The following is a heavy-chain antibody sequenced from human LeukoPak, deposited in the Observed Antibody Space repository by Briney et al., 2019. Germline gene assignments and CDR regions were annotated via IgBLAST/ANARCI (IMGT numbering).Heavy chain of an antibody. Sequence: GGSLRLSCAASGFTFSSYGMSWVRQAPGKGLQWVSVIIGSGSNTYYADSVKGRFTISRDNARNTLYLQMNSLRAEDTAVYYCAKDSAYYDGSGYYLQWYFDLWGRGTLVTVSS. CDR1: GFTFSSYG. V-gene: IGHV3-23*01. D-gene: IGHD3-22*01. CDR3: AKDSAYYDGSGYYLQWYFDL. CDR2: IIGSGSNT. J-gene: IGHJ2*01.